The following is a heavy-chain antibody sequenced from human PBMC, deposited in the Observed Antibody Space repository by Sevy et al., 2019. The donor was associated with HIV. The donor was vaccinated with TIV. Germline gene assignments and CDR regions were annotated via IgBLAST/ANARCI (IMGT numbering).Heavy chain of an antibody. CDR2: VYYTGST. J-gene: IGHJ4*02. D-gene: IGHD3-22*01. CDR3: AREPYYFDKSGYYWDF. Sequence: SETLSLTCTVAGASVSSETYYWSWIRQPPGKGREWIGYVYYTGSTNYSPSFKSRVTISVDTSKNQISLRLYSVTAADTAVYYCAREPYYFDKSGYYWDFWGQGTLVTVSS. CDR1: GASVSSETYY. V-gene: IGHV4-61*01.